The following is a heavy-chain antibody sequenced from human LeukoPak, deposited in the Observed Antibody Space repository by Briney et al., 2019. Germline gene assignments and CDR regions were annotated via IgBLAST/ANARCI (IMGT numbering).Heavy chain of an antibody. CDR2: IYTSGST. Sequence: SETLSLTCNVSGGSISSCYWGWIRQPPGKGLEWIGYIYTSGSTNYNPSLKSRVAISVDTSKNQFSLTLSSVTAADTAVYYCARRWYSWHDHAFDIWGQGTMVTVSS. CDR3: ARRWYSWHDHAFDI. V-gene: IGHV4-4*09. J-gene: IGHJ3*02. CDR1: GGSISSCY. D-gene: IGHD1-1*01.